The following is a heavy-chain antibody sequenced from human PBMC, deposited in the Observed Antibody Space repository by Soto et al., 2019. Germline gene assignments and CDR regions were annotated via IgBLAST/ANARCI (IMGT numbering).Heavy chain of an antibody. CDR2: IYHSGST. Sequence: SETLSLTCAVSGGSISSGGYSWSWIRQPPGKGLDWIGYIYHSGSTYYNPSLKSRVTISVDRSKNQFSLKLSSVTAADTAVYYCARARNFLTGYYKGGFYYFDYWGQGTLVTVSS. D-gene: IGHD3-9*01. V-gene: IGHV4-30-2*01. CDR1: GGSISSGGYS. J-gene: IGHJ4*02. CDR3: ARARNFLTGYYKGGFYYFDY.